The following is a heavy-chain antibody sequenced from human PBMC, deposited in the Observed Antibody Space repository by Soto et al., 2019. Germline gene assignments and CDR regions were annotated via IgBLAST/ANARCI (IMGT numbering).Heavy chain of an antibody. CDR2: ISYDAINK. V-gene: IGHV3-30*18. Sequence: GGSLRLSCAASGFTFSSYGIHWVRQAPGKGLEWVALISYDAINKYYTDSVKGRFTISRDNSKNTLYLQMNSLRAEDTAVYYCAKGKSPYTYGSGSYIFDSWGQGTLVTVSS. CDR3: AKGKSPYTYGSGSYIFDS. D-gene: IGHD3-10*01. J-gene: IGHJ4*02. CDR1: GFTFSSYG.